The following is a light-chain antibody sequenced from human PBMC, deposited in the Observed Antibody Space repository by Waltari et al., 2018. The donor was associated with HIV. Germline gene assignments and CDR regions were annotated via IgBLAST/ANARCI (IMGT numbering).Light chain of an antibody. CDR3: QQYYNTPWT. J-gene: IGKJ1*01. V-gene: IGKV4-1*01. CDR2: WAS. CDR1: QTVLSDSTHTTY. Sequence: DIILTQSPDTLAVSLGDRATIHCRSSQTVLSDSTHTTYLSWYQQKPGQPPKLLLYWASARESGVPARFSGSGSATDFTLTITDFQAEDAAIYFCQQYYNTPWTFGQGTRADIK.